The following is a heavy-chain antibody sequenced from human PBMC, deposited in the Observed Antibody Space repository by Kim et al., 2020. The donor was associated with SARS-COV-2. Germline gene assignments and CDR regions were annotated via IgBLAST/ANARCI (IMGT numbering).Heavy chain of an antibody. CDR1: GASFSGYY. CDR2: ISHSGST. J-gene: IGHJ6*02. Sequence: SETLSLTCAVYGASFSGYYWSWIRQPPGKGLEWIGEISHSGSTNYNPSLKSRVTISVDTSKNQFSLKLSSVTAADTAVYYCARIGYSISWPGYYYYGMDVWGQGTAVTVSS. CDR3: ARIGYSISWPGYYYYGMDV. D-gene: IGHD6-13*01. V-gene: IGHV4-34*01.